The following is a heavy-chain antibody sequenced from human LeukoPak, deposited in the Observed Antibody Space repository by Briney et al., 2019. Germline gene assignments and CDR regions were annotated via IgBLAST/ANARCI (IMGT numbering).Heavy chain of an antibody. J-gene: IGHJ4*02. CDR1: VFTFSNFG. V-gene: IGHV3-64D*06. D-gene: IGHD2-2*01. CDR3: VKERCSSTSCFYFDY. CDR2: ISGNGGNT. Sequence: GGSLRLFCSASVFTFSNFGMHWVRQAAGKGLEYVSAISGNGGNTHYADSVKGRFTISRDNSKNTLYLQMTSLKAEDTAVYYCVKERCSSTSCFYFDYWGQGTLVTVSS.